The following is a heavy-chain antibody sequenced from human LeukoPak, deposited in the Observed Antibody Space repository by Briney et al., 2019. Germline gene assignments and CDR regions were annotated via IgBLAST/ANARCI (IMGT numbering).Heavy chain of an antibody. D-gene: IGHD6-19*01. CDR3: ARDQGSGWLFDY. CDR1: GFTFSSYE. CDR2: ISSSGSTI. Sequence: GGSLRLSXAASGFTFSSYEMNWVRQAPGKGLEWVSYISSSGSTIYYADSVKGRFTISRDNAKNSLYLQMNSLRAEDTAVYYCARDQGSGWLFDYWGQGTLVTVSS. V-gene: IGHV3-48*03. J-gene: IGHJ4*02.